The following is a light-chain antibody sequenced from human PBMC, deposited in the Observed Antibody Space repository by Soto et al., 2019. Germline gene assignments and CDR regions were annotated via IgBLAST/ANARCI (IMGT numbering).Light chain of an antibody. CDR1: QSISSW. CDR2: DAS. J-gene: IGKJ5*01. V-gene: IGKV1-5*01. CDR3: QHYNSYRMGIT. Sequence: IQLTPSSSSLCASVGDRGTMPCRASQSISSWLAWYQQKPGKAPKLLIYDASSLESGVPSGFSGSGSGTEFTLTISSLQPDDFATYYCQHYNSYRMGITFGQGTRLEIK.